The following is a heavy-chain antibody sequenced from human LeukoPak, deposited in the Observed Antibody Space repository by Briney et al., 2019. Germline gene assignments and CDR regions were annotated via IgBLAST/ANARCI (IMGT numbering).Heavy chain of an antibody. Sequence: SETLSLTCTVSGGSISSYYWGWIRQPPGKGLEWIGSIYYSGSTYYNPSLKSRVTISVDTSKNQFSLKLSSVTAADTAVYYCASGQNTYYDFWSGSLDYWGQGTLVTVSS. CDR1: GGSISSYY. J-gene: IGHJ4*02. CDR3: ASGQNTYYDFWSGSLDY. D-gene: IGHD3-3*01. CDR2: IYYSGST. V-gene: IGHV4-39*07.